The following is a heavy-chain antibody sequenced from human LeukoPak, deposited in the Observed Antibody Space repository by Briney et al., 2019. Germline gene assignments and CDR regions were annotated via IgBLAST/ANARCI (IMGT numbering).Heavy chain of an antibody. J-gene: IGHJ4*02. CDR2: IYYSGST. CDR3: ARATSRIFGVVIQYYFDY. D-gene: IGHD3-3*01. CDR1: GGSISSYY. Sequence: SETLSLTCTVSGGSISSYYWSWIRQPPGKGLEWIGYIYYSGSTNYNPSLKSRVTISVDTSKNQFSLKLSSVTAADTAVYYCARATSRIFGVVIQYYFDYWGQGTLVTASS. V-gene: IGHV4-59*01.